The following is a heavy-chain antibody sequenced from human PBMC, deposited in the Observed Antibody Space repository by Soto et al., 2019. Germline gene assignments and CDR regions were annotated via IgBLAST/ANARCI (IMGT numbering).Heavy chain of an antibody. CDR2: ISGSGGST. V-gene: IGHV3-23*01. D-gene: IGHD6-19*01. CDR1: GFTFSSYA. J-gene: IGHJ4*02. CDR3: APLRGYSSGWYYFDY. Sequence: GGSLRLSCAASGFTFSSYAMSWVRQAPGKGLEWVSAISGSGGSTYYADSVKGRFTISRDNSKNTLYLQMNSLRAEDTAVYYCAPLRGYSSGWYYFDYWGQGTLVTVSS.